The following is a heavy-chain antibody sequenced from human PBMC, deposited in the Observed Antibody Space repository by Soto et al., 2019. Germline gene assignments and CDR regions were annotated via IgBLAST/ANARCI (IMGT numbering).Heavy chain of an antibody. CDR2: IYYSGST. V-gene: IGHV4-39*01. J-gene: IGHJ4*02. Sequence: PSETLSLTCTVSVGSISSSSYYWGWIRQPPGKGLEWIGSIYYSGSTYYNPSLKSRVTISVDTSKNQFSLKLSSVTAADTAVYYCARSLNRVATIRGSSSVHGRWGQGTLVTVPS. D-gene: IGHD5-12*01. CDR3: ARSLNRVATIRGSSSVHGR. CDR1: VGSISSSSYY.